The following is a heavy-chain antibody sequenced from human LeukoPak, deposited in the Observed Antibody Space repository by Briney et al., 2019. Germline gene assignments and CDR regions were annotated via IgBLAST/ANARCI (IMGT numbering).Heavy chain of an antibody. CDR2: ISSSGSTK. D-gene: IGHD3-9*01. CDR1: GFTFSTYS. Sequence: GGSLRLSCAASGFTFSTYSMNWVRQAPGKGLEWVSYISSSGSTKYYADSVKGRFTISRDNVKNSLFLQMNSLSDEDTAAYYCARDFLTGYFDYWGQGTLVTVSS. V-gene: IGHV3-48*02. J-gene: IGHJ4*02. CDR3: ARDFLTGYFDY.